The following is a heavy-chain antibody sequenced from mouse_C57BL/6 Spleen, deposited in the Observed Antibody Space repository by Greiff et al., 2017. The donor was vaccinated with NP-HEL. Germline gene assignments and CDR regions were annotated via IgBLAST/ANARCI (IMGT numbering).Heavy chain of an antibody. Sequence: EVQLQQSGPELVKPGDSVKISCKASGYSFTGYFMNWVMQSHGKSLEWIGRINPYNGDTFYNQKFKGKATLTVDKSSSTAHMELRSLTSEDSAVYYCALIYDGYLYYFDYWGQGTTLTVSS. J-gene: IGHJ2*01. D-gene: IGHD2-3*01. V-gene: IGHV1-20*01. CDR1: GYSFTGYF. CDR3: ALIYDGYLYYFDY. CDR2: INPYNGDT.